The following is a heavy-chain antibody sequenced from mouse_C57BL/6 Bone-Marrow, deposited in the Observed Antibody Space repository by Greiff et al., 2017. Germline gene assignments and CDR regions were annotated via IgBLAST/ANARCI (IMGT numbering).Heavy chain of an antibody. CDR2: IDPSDSYT. V-gene: IGHV1-59*01. CDR1: GYTFTSYW. D-gene: IGHD2-5*01. J-gene: IGHJ3*01. Sequence: QVQLQQPGAELVRPGTSVKLSCKASGYTFTSYWMHWVKQRPGQGLEWIGVIDPSDSYTNYNQKFKGKATLTVDTSSSTAYMQLSSLTSEDSAVYYCARGGGYYSKRGWFAYWGQGTLVTVSA. CDR3: ARGGGYYSKRGWFAY.